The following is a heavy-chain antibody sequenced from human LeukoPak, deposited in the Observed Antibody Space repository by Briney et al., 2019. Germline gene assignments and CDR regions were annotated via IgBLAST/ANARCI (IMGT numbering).Heavy chain of an antibody. V-gene: IGHV5-51*01. CDR1: GYSFTSYW. D-gene: IGHD3-3*01. Sequence: GESLKISCKGSGYSFTSYWIGWVRQMPGKGLEWMGIIYPGDSDTRYSPSFQGQVTISADKSISTAYLQWSSLKASDTAMYYCARVRRGYDFWSGYFVFDYWGRGTLVTVSS. CDR2: IYPGDSDT. CDR3: ARVRRGYDFWSGYFVFDY. J-gene: IGHJ4*02.